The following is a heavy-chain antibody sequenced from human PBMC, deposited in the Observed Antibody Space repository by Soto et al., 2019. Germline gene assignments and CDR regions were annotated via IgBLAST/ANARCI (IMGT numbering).Heavy chain of an antibody. J-gene: IGHJ4*02. CDR3: ASISGSYPAY. V-gene: IGHV4-30-4*01. CDR1: GGSISSGDYY. Sequence: SETLSLTCPVSGGSISSGDYYWSWIRQPPGKGLEWIGYIYYSGSTYYNPSLKSRVTISVDTSKNQFSLKLSSVTAADTAVYYCASISGSYPAYWGQGTLVTVSS. D-gene: IGHD1-26*01. CDR2: IYYSGST.